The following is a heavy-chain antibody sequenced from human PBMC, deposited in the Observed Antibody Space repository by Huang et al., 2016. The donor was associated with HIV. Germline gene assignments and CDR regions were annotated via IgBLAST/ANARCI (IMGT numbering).Heavy chain of an antibody. D-gene: IGHD1-1*01. V-gene: IGHV4-34*01. CDR1: GGSFSGYY. Sequence: QVQLQQWGAGLLKPSETLSLTCAVYGGSFSGYYWSWIRQSPGKGLEWIGEINHRGSTNYHQSLKSRLTISVDTSKNQFSRKLGSVTAADTAVYYCARERMMSWLDDHDAFDIWGQGTMVTVSS. J-gene: IGHJ3*02. CDR3: ARERMMSWLDDHDAFDI. CDR2: INHRGST.